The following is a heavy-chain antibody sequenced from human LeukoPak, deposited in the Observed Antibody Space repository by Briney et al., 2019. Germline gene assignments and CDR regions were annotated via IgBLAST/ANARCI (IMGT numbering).Heavy chain of an antibody. CDR1: GFTFSNYA. CDR2: LNGRGDSP. V-gene: IGHV3-23*01. CDR3: AKDVRNSFAAYGMDV. D-gene: IGHD2-21*01. J-gene: IGHJ6*02. Sequence: GGSLRLSCAASGFTFSNYAMSWVRQAPGKGLEWVSSLNGRGDSPYYADSVKGRFTISRDNSKNTLYLQMNSLRAEDTAVYYCAKDVRNSFAAYGMDVWGQGTTVTVSS.